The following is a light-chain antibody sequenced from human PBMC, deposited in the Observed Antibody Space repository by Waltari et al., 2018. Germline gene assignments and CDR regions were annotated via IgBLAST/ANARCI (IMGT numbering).Light chain of an antibody. Sequence: QSVLTQPPSASGTPVQRVTISCTGSTSYIYWYQQLPGTAPKLLIYRNSQRPSGVPDRFSGSKSGTSASLTISGLRSEDEADYYCAAWDVSLSARVFGGGTKLTVL. V-gene: IGLV1-47*01. CDR2: RNS. CDR3: AAWDVSLSARV. CDR1: TSYI. J-gene: IGLJ3*02.